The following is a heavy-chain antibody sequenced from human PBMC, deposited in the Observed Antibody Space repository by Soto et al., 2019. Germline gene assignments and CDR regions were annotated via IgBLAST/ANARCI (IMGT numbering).Heavy chain of an antibody. J-gene: IGHJ3*02. V-gene: IGHV3-43*01. D-gene: IGHD6-13*01. CDR2: ISWDGGST. CDR3: AKDINDPAGFYAFDI. CDR1: GFTFDDYT. Sequence: EVQLVESGGVVVQPGGSLRLSCAASGFTFDDYTMHWVRQAPGKGLEWVSLISWDGGSTYSADSVKGRFTISRDNSKNSLYLQMNSLRTEDTALYYCAKDINDPAGFYAFDIWGQGTMVTVSS.